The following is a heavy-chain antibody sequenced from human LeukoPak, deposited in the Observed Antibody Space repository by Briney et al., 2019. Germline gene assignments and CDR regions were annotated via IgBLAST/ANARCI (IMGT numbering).Heavy chain of an antibody. CDR3: ARGGRYYDILSTRRNYFDY. CDR2: INHSGST. Sequence: SETLSLTCAVYGGSFSGYYWSWIRQPPGKGLEWIGEINHSGSTNYNPSLKSRVTISVDTSKNQFSLKLSSVTAADTAVYYCARGGRYYDILSTRRNYFDYWGQGTLVTVSS. V-gene: IGHV4-34*01. CDR1: GGSFSGYY. J-gene: IGHJ4*02. D-gene: IGHD3-9*01.